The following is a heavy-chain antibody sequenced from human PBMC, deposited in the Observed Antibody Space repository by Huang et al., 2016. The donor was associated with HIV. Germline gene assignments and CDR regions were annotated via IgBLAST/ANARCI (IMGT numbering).Heavy chain of an antibody. CDR2: ITGGGIST. CDR1: GFTFSAYA. J-gene: IGHJ4*02. Sequence: EVQLLESGGDLVQPGGSLRLSCAASGFTFSAYAMSWARPARGKGLEWVSPITGGGISTYYADSVRGRFTISRDNSKNTLFLQMSSLRAGDTAVYYCAKDLGTWGQGTLVTVSS. D-gene: IGHD1-1*01. V-gene: IGHV3-23*01. CDR3: AKDLGT.